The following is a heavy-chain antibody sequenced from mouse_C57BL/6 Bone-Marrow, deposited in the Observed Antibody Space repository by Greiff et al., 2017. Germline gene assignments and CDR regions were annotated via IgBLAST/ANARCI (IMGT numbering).Heavy chain of an antibody. J-gene: IGHJ2*01. V-gene: IGHV1-81*01. CDR3: ARSGREWLPPDY. Sequence: VKLVESGAELARPGASVKLSCKASGYTFTSYGISWVKQRTGQGLEWIGEIYPSSGNTYYNEKFKGKATLTADKSSSTAYMELRSLTSEDSAVYFCARSGREWLPPDYWGQGTTLTVSS. CDR1: GYTFTSYG. D-gene: IGHD2-2*01. CDR2: IYPSSGNT.